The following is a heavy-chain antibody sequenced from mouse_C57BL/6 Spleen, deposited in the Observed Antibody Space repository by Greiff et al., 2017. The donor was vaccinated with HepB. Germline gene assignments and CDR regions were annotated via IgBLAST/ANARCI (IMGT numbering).Heavy chain of an antibody. CDR1: GFTFSDYG. Sequence: EVHLVESGGGLVKPGGSLKLSCAASGFTFSDYGMHWVRQAPEKGLEWVAYISSGSSTIYYADTVKGRFTISRDNATNTLFLQMTGRRSEDTAMYGCARGDYDGWYFDVWGTGTTVTVSS. D-gene: IGHD2-4*01. CDR3: ARGDYDGWYFDV. CDR2: ISSGSSTI. J-gene: IGHJ1*03. V-gene: IGHV5-17*01.